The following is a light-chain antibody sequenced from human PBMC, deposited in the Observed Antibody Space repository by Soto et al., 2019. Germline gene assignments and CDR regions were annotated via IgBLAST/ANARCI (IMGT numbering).Light chain of an antibody. CDR1: QDIRKD. CDR2: AAS. CDR3: LHDYNYPRT. Sequence: QMTQSPASLSASVGDTVTVTCRASQDIRKDLGWYQQKTGRAPKLLIYAASTLQSGVPSRFSGSGSGTDFTLTISSLQPEDFATYYCLHDYNYPRTFGQGTKVDIK. V-gene: IGKV1-6*01. J-gene: IGKJ1*01.